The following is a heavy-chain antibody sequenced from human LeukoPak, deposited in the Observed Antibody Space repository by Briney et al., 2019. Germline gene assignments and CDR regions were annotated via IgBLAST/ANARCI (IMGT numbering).Heavy chain of an antibody. CDR2: IYTSGST. Sequence: SETLSLTCTVSGGSISSYYWSGIRQPAGKALEWIVRIYTSGSTNYNPSLKSRVTMSVDTSKNQFSLKLSSVTAAGTAVYYCARGFGAAAGDYWGQGTLVTVSS. V-gene: IGHV4-4*07. D-gene: IGHD6-13*01. CDR1: GGSISSYY. J-gene: IGHJ4*02. CDR3: ARGFGAAAGDY.